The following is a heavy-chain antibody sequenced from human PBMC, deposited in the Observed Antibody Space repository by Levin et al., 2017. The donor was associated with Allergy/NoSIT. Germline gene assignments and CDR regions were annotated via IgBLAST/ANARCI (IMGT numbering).Heavy chain of an antibody. V-gene: IGHV3-21*01. CDR2: ISSSSSYI. D-gene: IGHD6-13*01. CDR1: GFTFSSYS. J-gene: IGHJ5*02. Sequence: GGSLRLSCAASGFTFSSYSMNWVRQAPGKGLEWVSSISSSSSYIYYADSVKGRFTISRDNAKNSLYLQMNSLRAEDTAVYYCAREVYSSSWWRSMPNWFDPWGQGTLVTVSS. CDR3: AREVYSSSWWRSMPNWFDP.